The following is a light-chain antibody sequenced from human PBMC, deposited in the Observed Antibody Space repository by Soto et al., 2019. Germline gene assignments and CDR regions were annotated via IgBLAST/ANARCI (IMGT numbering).Light chain of an antibody. V-gene: IGKV1-39*01. J-gene: IGKJ2*03. Sequence: DIQMTQSPTSLSASIGDTVTITCRASQTISTYLNWYQHKPGEAPKLLIYAASSLQSGVPSRFTGSGSGTHFTLTISTLQPEDFATYYCQQSFSTPIYSFGQGTRLDI. CDR3: QQSFSTPIYS. CDR2: AAS. CDR1: QTISTY.